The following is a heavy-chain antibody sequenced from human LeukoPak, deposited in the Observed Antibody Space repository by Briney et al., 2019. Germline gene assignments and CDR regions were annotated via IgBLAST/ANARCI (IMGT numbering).Heavy chain of an antibody. CDR1: GFAFSDYY. CDR3: AKDGGEYYDILTGYYPRLYYMDV. Sequence: GGSLRLSCAASGFAFSDYYMNWIRQAPGKGLEWVSYISSSGSTIYYADSVKGRFTISRDNAKNSLYLQMNSLRTEDTAVYYCAKDGGEYYDILTGYYPRLYYMDVWGKGTTVTISS. J-gene: IGHJ6*03. V-gene: IGHV3-11*01. D-gene: IGHD3-9*01. CDR2: ISSSGSTI.